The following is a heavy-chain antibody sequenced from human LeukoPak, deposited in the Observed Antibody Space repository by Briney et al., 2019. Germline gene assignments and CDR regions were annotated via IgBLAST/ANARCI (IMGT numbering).Heavy chain of an antibody. J-gene: IGHJ4*02. CDR3: ARALVTYYYDSSGYSGLFAY. CDR1: GGSISSGDYY. Sequence: PSETLFLTCTVSGGSISSGDYYWSWIRQPPGKGLEWIGYIYYSGSTYYNPSLKSRVTISVDTSKNQFSLKLSSVTAADTAVYYCARALVTYYYDSSGYSGLFAYWGQGTLVTVSS. D-gene: IGHD3-22*01. CDR2: IYYSGST. V-gene: IGHV4-30-4*08.